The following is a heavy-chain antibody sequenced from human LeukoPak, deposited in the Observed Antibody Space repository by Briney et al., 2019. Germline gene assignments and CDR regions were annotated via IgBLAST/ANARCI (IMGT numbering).Heavy chain of an antibody. CDR1: GFAFSTFE. Sequence: GGSLRLSCAASGFAFSTFEMNWVRQASGKGLEWVSYISSSGSTIYHADSVKGRFTISRDNAKNSLYLQMHSLRAEDTAVYYCARVGAYAAVNCWGQGTLVTVSS. D-gene: IGHD3-16*01. CDR3: ARVGAYAAVNC. V-gene: IGHV3-48*03. CDR2: ISSSGSTI. J-gene: IGHJ4*02.